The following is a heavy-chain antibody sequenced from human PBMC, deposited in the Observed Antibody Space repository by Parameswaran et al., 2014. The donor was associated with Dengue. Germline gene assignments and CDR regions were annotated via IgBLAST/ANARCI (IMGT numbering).Heavy chain of an antibody. Sequence: WIRQPPGKAWSGWGIIYPGDSDTRYSPSFQGQVTISADKSISTAYLQWSSLKASDTAMYYCARQDGSGNSYWGQGTLVTVSS. D-gene: IGHD3-10*01. CDR2: IYPGDSDT. V-gene: IGHV5-51*01. CDR3: ARQDGSGNSY. J-gene: IGHJ4*02.